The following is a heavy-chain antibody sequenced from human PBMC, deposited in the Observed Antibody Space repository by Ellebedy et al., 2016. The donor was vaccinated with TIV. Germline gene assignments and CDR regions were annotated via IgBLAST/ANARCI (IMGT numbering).Heavy chain of an antibody. Sequence: PGGSLRLSCAASGFTVSSNSMTWVRQASGKGLEWVSVIRSGGNTYYADSVRGRFTISRDNSKNTLYLQMNSLRVEDMAIYYCARGGALDYWGQGTLVTVSS. V-gene: IGHV3-66*01. CDR2: IRSGGNT. CDR1: GFTVSSNS. J-gene: IGHJ4*02. CDR3: ARGGALDY.